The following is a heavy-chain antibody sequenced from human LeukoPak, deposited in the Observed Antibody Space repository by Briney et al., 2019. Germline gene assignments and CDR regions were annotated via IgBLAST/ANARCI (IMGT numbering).Heavy chain of an antibody. CDR2: INTSGAST. CDR1: GYTFISHY. V-gene: IGHV1-46*01. Sequence: ASVKVSCKASGYTFISHYMHWVRQAPGQGLEWMGIINTSGASTRYAQKFQGRVTMTRDTSTSTVYMELSSLRFDDTAVYYCAREASCGGDCYSVGGAFDIWGQGTMVTASA. J-gene: IGHJ3*02. D-gene: IGHD2-21*02. CDR3: AREASCGGDCYSVGGAFDI.